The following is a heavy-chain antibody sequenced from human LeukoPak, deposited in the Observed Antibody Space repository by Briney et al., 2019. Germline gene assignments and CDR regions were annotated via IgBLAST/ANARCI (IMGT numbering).Heavy chain of an antibody. CDR3: VKGGTDYDFWNDSSYPYYFDF. V-gene: IGHV3-23*01. CDR2: IMGRGVST. CDR1: GSTFASYP. J-gene: IGHJ4*02. D-gene: IGHD3-3*01. Sequence: GGSLNLPWPPSGSTFASYPMSWVRQAPGKGLEWVSYIMGRGVSTFYADSVKGRLTISRDNSKNTLFLQMNSLRAEDTAMYYCVKGGTDYDFWNDSSYPYYFDFWGQGTLVTVSS.